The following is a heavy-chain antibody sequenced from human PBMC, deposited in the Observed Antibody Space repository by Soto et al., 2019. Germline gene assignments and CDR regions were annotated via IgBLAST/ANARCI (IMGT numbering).Heavy chain of an antibody. D-gene: IGHD5-12*01. CDR3: AREMGDGYNWVEDVRYYYYGMDV. CDR1: GFTFSSYW. V-gene: IGHV3-7*01. CDR2: IKQDGSEK. Sequence: PGGSLRLSCAASGFTFSSYWMSWVRQAPGKGLEWVANIKQDGSEKYYVDSVKGRFTISRDNAKNSLYLQMNSLRAEDTAVYYCAREMGDGYNWVEDVRYYYYGMDVWGQGTTVTVSS. J-gene: IGHJ6*02.